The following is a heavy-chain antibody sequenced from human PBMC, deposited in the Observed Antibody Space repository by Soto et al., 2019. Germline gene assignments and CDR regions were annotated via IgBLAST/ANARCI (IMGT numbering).Heavy chain of an antibody. D-gene: IGHD3-10*01. J-gene: IGHJ6*02. CDR2: IDPSDSYT. V-gene: IGHV5-10-1*03. Sequence: EVQLVQSGAEVKKPGESLRISCKGSGYSFTSYWISWVRQMPGKGLEWMGRIDPSDSYTNYSPSFQGHVTISADKSISTAYLQWSSLKASDTAMYYCASPTPGITMVRGSPYYYYYGMDVWGQGTTVTVSS. CDR3: ASPTPGITMVRGSPYYYYYGMDV. CDR1: GYSFTSYW.